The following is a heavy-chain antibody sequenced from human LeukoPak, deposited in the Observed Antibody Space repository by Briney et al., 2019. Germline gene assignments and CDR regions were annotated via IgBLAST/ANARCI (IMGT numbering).Heavy chain of an antibody. D-gene: IGHD3-22*01. CDR3: ARDPSGYFNY. Sequence: GGSLRLSCTASGFTFSSYWMTWVRQAPGKGLEWVANIKQDGSEKNYVDSVKGRFTISRDNAKNSLHLQMNSLRAEDTAVYYCARDPSGYFNYWGQGTLATVSS. J-gene: IGHJ4*02. CDR2: IKQDGSEK. V-gene: IGHV3-7*03. CDR1: GFTFSSYW.